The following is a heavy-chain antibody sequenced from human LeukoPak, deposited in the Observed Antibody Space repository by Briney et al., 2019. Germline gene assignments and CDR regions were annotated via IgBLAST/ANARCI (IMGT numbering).Heavy chain of an antibody. CDR1: GFTFSSYG. Sequence: GGSLRLSCTASGFTFSSYGMYWVRQAPGKGLEWVAVIWHDGSKTDYADSVKGRFTISRDNSKNTVYLQMNSLRAEDTAVYYCVKDEVDTTMAKVYYFDYWGQGTLVTVSS. V-gene: IGHV3-33*06. D-gene: IGHD5-18*01. J-gene: IGHJ4*02. CDR3: VKDEVDTTMAKVYYFDY. CDR2: IWHDGSKT.